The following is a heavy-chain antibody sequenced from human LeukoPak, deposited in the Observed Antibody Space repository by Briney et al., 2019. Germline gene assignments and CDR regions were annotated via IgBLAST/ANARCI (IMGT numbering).Heavy chain of an antibody. J-gene: IGHJ4*02. CDR2: INPNSGGT. V-gene: IGHV1-2*02. D-gene: IGHD3-22*01. CDR1: GYTFTGYY. Sequence: GASVKVSCKASGYTFTGYYMHWVRQAPGQGLEWMGWINPNSGGTNYAQKFQGRVTMTRDTSISTAYMELSRLRSDDTAVYYCARGVVDSSGYWEDFDYWGQGTLVTVSS. CDR3: ARGVVDSSGYWEDFDY.